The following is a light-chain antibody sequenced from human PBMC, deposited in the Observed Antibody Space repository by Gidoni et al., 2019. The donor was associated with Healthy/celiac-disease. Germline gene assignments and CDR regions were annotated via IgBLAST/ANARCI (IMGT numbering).Light chain of an antibody. J-gene: IGLJ3*02. CDR1: SSNIGAGYA. CDR3: QSYDSSLSGWV. CDR2: GNS. Sequence: QSVLTQPPSVSGAPGQRVTIPCTGSSSNIGAGYAVHWYRQLPGTAPKPLMYGNSNRPSGVPDRFSGSKSGTSASLAITVLQSEDEADYYCQSYDSSLSGWVFGGGTTLTVL. V-gene: IGLV1-40*01.